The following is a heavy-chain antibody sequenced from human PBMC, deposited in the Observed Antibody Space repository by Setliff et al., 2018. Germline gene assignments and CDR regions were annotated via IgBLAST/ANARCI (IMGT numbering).Heavy chain of an antibody. Sequence: GGSLRLSCAASGFTFSNYGMTWVRQAPGKGLEWISYISTSGSTIYYADSVKGRFTISRDNRKNTVYLQMNSVRADDTALYYCARDPSPGGQLLPDLWGQGTLVTVSS. V-gene: IGHV3-48*04. D-gene: IGHD3-10*01. CDR2: ISTSGSTI. J-gene: IGHJ5*02. CDR1: GFTFSNYG. CDR3: ARDPSPGGQLLPDL.